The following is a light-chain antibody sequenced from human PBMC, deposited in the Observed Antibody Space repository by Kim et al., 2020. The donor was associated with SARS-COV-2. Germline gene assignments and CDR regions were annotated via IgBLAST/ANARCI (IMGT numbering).Light chain of an antibody. CDR3: AAWDDSLSARL. CDR1: SSNIGSNY. V-gene: IGLV1-47*01. J-gene: IGLJ2*01. Sequence: GQRVTISCSGSSSNIGSNYVYWYQQLPGTAPKLLIYSNNQRPSGVPDRFSGSKSGTSASLAISGLRSEDEADYYCAAWDDSLSARLFGGGTKVTVL. CDR2: SNN.